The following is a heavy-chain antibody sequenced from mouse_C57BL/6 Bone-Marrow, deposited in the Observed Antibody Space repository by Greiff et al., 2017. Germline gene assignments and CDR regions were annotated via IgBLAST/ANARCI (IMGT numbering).Heavy chain of an antibody. CDR3: AREIPDYGSSCYYAMDN. V-gene: IGHV5-4*01. CDR1: GFTFSSYA. CDR2: ISDGGSYT. Sequence: EVKVEESGGGLVKPGGSLKLSCAASGFTFSSYAMSWVRQTPEKRLEWVATISDGGSYTYYPDNVKGRFTISRDNAKNNLYLQMSHLKSEDTAMYYCAREIPDYGSSCYYAMDNWGQGTSVTVSS. J-gene: IGHJ4*01. D-gene: IGHD1-1*01.